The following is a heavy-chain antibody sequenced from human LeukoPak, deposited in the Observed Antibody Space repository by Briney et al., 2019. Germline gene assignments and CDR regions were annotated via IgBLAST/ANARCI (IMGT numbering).Heavy chain of an antibody. D-gene: IGHD6-13*01. CDR1: GGSFNDYY. CDR3: ARRGSWTYYYAMDV. J-gene: IGHJ6*02. V-gene: IGHV4-34*01. Sequence: SETLSLTCDVSGGSFNDYYWSWIRQAPGKGLEWIGEIRHSGSTNYNPFLKGRVTVSVDTSKNQFSLRLTSVTAADTAVYYCARRGSWTYYYAMDVWGQGTTVTVSS. CDR2: IRHSGST.